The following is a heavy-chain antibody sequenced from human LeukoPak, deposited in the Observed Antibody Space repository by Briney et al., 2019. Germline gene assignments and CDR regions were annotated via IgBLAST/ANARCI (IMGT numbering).Heavy chain of an antibody. V-gene: IGHV3-48*01. J-gene: IGHJ3*02. CDR1: GFTFSSYS. D-gene: IGHD3-22*01. CDR3: ASYYYDSSGYYFGGSAVAFDT. Sequence: GGSLRLSCAASGFTFSSYSMNWVRQAPGKGLEWVSYISSSSSTIYYADSVKGRFTISRDNAKNSLYLQMNSLRAEDTAVYYCASYYYDSSGYYFGGSAVAFDTWGQGTMVTVSS. CDR2: ISSSSSTI.